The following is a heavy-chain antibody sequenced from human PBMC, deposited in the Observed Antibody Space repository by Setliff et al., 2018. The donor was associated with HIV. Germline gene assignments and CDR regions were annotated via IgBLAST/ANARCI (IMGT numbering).Heavy chain of an antibody. CDR1: GYTFTSYY. D-gene: IGHD6-19*01. CDR2: INPSGGSA. V-gene: IGHV1-46*01. CDR3: ARNPRIAVAGTDYYYYMDV. J-gene: IGHJ6*03. Sequence: ASVKVSCKASGYTFTSYYMHWVRQAPGQGLEWMGIINPSGGSASYAQKFQGRVTMTRDTSTSTVYMELSSLRSEDTAVYYCARNPRIAVAGTDYYYYMDVWGKGTTVTVSS.